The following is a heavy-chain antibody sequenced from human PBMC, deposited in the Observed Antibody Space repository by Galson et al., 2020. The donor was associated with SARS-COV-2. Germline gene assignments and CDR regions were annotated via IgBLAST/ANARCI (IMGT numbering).Heavy chain of an antibody. CDR2: INRDGSSA. Sequence: GGSLRLSCAASGFTFSSHWMHWVRQGSGKGLVWVSRINRDGSSATYADPVKGRFTISRDNAKNTLSLEMNGLRAEDTAVYYCARETIISAHSIDSWGQGTLVTVSS. CDR3: ARETIISAHSIDS. D-gene: IGHD5-12*01. CDR1: GFTFSSHW. V-gene: IGHV3-74*01. J-gene: IGHJ5*02.